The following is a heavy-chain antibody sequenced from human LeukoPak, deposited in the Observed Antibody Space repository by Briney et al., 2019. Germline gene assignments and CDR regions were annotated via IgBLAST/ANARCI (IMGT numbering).Heavy chain of an antibody. J-gene: IGHJ4*02. D-gene: IGHD2/OR15-2a*01. CDR3: ATTEPPHLRYYTTYYFDH. CDR2: IIPFFGTA. Sequence: GASVKVSCKASGGTFSSYAISWVRQAPGHGLEWMGGIIPFFGTANYAQKFQGRVTITADESTSTVYLELSSLRSDDTAVYYCATTEPPHLRYYTTYYFDHWGQGTLVTVSS. V-gene: IGHV1-69*13. CDR1: GGTFSSYA.